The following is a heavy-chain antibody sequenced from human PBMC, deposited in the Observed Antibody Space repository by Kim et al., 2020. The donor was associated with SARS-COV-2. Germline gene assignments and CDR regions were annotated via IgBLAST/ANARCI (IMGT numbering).Heavy chain of an antibody. CDR3: TNLSGYPVG. V-gene: IGHV3-73*01. D-gene: IGHD3-22*01. CDR1: GLTFSDFA. J-gene: IGHJ4*02. Sequence: GGSLRLSCAASGLTFSDFAMHWVRQASGKGLEWVARIRNKANNYATAYAAPVKGRFTISRDDSKNMSYLQMSGLKTEDTAVYYCTNLSGYPVGWGQGTLVTVSS. CDR2: IRNKANNYAT.